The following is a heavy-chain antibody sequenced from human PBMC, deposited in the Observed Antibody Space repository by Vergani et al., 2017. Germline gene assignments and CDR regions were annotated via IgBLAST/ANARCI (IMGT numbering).Heavy chain of an antibody. D-gene: IGHD3-10*01. Sequence: QVHLVQSGAEVKKPGSSVKVSCKASGGTFSSYAISWVRQAPGQGLEWMGRIIPIFGTANYAQKFQGRVTITADESTSTAYMELSSLRSEDTAVYYCARDGSGSYYKYYYGMDVWGQGTTVTVSS. CDR2: IIPIFGTA. V-gene: IGHV1-69*13. J-gene: IGHJ6*02. CDR3: ARDGSGSYYKYYYGMDV. CDR1: GGTFSSYA.